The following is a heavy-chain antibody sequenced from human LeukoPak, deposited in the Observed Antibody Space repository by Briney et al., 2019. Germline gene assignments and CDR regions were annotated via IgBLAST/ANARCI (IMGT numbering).Heavy chain of an antibody. J-gene: IGHJ4*02. D-gene: IGHD3-22*01. V-gene: IGHV3-30*04. Sequence: GGSLRLSCAASGFTFSSYAMHWVRQAPGKGLEWVAVISYDGSNKYYADSVKGRFTISRDNPKNTLYLQMNSLGAEDTAVYYCARPGYYYDSSGSDFDYWGQGTLVTVSS. CDR1: GFTFSSYA. CDR2: ISYDGSNK. CDR3: ARPGYYYDSSGSDFDY.